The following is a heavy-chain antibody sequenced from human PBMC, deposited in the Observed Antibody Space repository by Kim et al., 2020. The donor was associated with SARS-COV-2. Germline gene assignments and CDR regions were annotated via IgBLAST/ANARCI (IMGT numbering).Heavy chain of an antibody. Sequence: SETLSLTCAVYGGSFSGYYWSWIRQPPGKGLEWIGEINHSGSTNYNPSLKSRVTISVDTSKNQFSLKLSSVTAADTAVYYCARGDYSSGWYTRPKYFDYWGQGTLVTVSS. D-gene: IGHD6-19*01. CDR2: INHSGST. V-gene: IGHV4-34*01. CDR3: ARGDYSSGWYTRPKYFDY. J-gene: IGHJ4*02. CDR1: GGSFSGYY.